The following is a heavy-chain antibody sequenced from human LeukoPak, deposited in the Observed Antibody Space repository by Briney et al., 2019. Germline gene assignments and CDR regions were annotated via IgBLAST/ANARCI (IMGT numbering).Heavy chain of an antibody. J-gene: IGHJ6*02. Sequence: SETLSLTCTVSGGSISSYDWSWIRQPPGKGLEWVGYIYYGGSTNYNPSLKSRVTISVDTSKNQFSLKLSSVTAADTAVYYCTRSLGVVIHGGMDVWGQGTTVTVSS. CDR2: IYYGGST. V-gene: IGHV4-59*01. CDR3: TRSLGVVIHGGMDV. D-gene: IGHD3-3*01. CDR1: GGSISSYD.